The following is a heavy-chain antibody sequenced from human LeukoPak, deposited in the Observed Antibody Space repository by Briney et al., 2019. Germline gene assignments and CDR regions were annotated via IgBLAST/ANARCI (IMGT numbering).Heavy chain of an antibody. Sequence: TGGSLRLSCVASGFTFKSHWMGWIRQAPGRGLEWVAHIKEDGTTQYYLDSVKGRFTVSRDNAKNTLSLQMTGLRADDTAVYFCAREDCPPPSCTDRNAVDMWGRGTLVTVSS. CDR1: GFTFKSHW. CDR2: IKEDGTTQ. J-gene: IGHJ3*02. CDR3: AREDCPPPSCTDRNAVDM. V-gene: IGHV3-7*01. D-gene: IGHD1-1*01.